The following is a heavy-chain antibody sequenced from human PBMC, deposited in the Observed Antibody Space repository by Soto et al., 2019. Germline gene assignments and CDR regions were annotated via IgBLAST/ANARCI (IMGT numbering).Heavy chain of an antibody. D-gene: IGHD2-15*01. CDR3: ARALGYCSGGCFDY. V-gene: IGHV3-53*01. CDR2: IYSGGST. J-gene: IGHJ4*02. Sequence: PGGSLRLSCAASGFSVSSSYMSWVRQAPAKGLEWVSIIYSGGSTYYADSVRGRFTISRDNSINTLYLQMNSLRAEDTAVYYCARALGYCSGGCFDYWGQGALVTVSS. CDR1: GFSVSSSY.